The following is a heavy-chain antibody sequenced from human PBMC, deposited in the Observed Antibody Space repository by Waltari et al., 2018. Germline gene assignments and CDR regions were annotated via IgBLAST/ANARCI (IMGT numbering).Heavy chain of an antibody. CDR2: IYTSGST. Sequence: QVQLQESGPGLVKPSQTLSLTCTVSDDSISSGNYYWTWIRQPAGKGLEWIGHIYTSGSTNYNSSLKIRVTIAMDTSKTHLSLKLTSVTAADTAVDYCARGLYYYDRSGYYPRDYWGQGTLITVSS. D-gene: IGHD3-22*01. J-gene: IGHJ4*02. V-gene: IGHV4-61*09. CDR3: ARGLYYYDRSGYYPRDY. CDR1: DDSISSGNYY.